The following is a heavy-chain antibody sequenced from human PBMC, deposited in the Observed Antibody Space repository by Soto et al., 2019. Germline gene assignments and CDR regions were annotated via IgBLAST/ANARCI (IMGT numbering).Heavy chain of an antibody. J-gene: IGHJ2*01. CDR3: AREAAAAWYFDL. CDR2: ISSSSTI. D-gene: IGHD6-25*01. V-gene: IGHV3-48*01. Sequence: VQLVESGGGLVQPGGSLRLSCAASGFTFSSYSMNWVRQAPGKGLEWVSYISSSSTIYYADSVKGRFTISRDNAKNSLYLQMNSLRAEDTAVYYCAREAAAAWYFDLWGRGTLVTVSS. CDR1: GFTFSSYS.